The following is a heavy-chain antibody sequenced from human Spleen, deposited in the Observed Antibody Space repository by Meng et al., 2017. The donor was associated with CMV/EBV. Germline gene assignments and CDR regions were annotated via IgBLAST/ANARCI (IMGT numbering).Heavy chain of an antibody. D-gene: IGHD3-22*01. V-gene: IGHV3-66*01. CDR2: IYSGGST. CDR1: GFTVSSNY. CDR3: AKKDYYGQSPI. J-gene: IGHJ4*02. Sequence: EVQLVESVGGLVQPGGSLRLSCAASGFTVSSNYMSWVRQAPGKGLEWVSVIYSGGSTYYADSVKGRFTISRDNSKNTLYLQMNSLRAEDTAVYYCAKKDYYGQSPIWGQGTLVTVAS.